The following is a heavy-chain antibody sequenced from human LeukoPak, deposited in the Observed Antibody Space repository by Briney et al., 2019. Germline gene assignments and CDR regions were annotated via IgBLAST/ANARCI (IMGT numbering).Heavy chain of an antibody. CDR2: INSEGSGT. CDR3: ARGVLTYFDP. V-gene: IGHV3-74*01. D-gene: IGHD3-9*01. J-gene: IGHJ5*02. Sequence: RPGGSLRLXCVASGFTLSNYWMHWVRQGPGKGLVSVSHINSEGSGTSYADSVKGRFTISRDIAKNTVYLEMNSLRAEDTAVYYCARGVLTYFDPWGHGTLSPSPQ. CDR1: GFTLSNYW.